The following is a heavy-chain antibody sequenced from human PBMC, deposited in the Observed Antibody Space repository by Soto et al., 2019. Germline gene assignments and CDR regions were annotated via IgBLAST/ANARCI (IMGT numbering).Heavy chain of an antibody. CDR2: IYYSGST. CDR1: GYSISNGGYY. J-gene: IGHJ3*02. Sequence: QVQLQESGPGLVKPSQTLSLTCTVSGYSISNGGYYWSWIRQRPGEGLEWLGYIYYSGSTYYNPSLKSRPSISVDTSTNQFSLKVNSVTAADTAVYYCARPTDAFDIWGQGTMVTVSS. V-gene: IGHV4-31*03. CDR3: ARPTDAFDI.